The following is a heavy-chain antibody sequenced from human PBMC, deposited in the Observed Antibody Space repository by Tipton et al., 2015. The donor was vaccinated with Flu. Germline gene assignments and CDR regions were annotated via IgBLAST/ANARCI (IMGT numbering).Heavy chain of an antibody. J-gene: IGHJ4*02. CDR3: ARVDFWSGYHVVFDY. D-gene: IGHD3-3*01. Sequence: TLSLTCTVSGGSISSYYWSWIRQPAGKGLEWIGRIYTSGSTNYNPSLKSRVTMSVDTSKNQFSLKLSSVTAADTAVYYCARVDFWSGYHVVFDYWGQGTLVTVSS. CDR1: GGSISSYY. V-gene: IGHV4-4*07. CDR2: IYTSGST.